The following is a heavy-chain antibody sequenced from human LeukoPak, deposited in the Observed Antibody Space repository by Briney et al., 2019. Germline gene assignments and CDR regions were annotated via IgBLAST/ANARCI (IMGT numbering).Heavy chain of an antibody. J-gene: IGHJ4*02. Sequence: ASVTVSFKASGYTFTGYYMHWVRQAPGQGLEWMGWINPNSGGTNYAQKFQGRVTMTRDTSISTAYMELSRLRSDDTAVYYCARALTYGDYVDYWGQGTLVTVSS. D-gene: IGHD4-17*01. V-gene: IGHV1-2*02. CDR3: ARALTYGDYVDY. CDR2: INPNSGGT. CDR1: GYTFTGYY.